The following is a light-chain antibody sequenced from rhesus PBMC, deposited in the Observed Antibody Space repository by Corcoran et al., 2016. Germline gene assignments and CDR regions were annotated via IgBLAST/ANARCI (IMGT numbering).Light chain of an antibody. CDR3: QHGYGTPFT. Sequence: DIQMTQSPSSLSASVGDRVTITCQASQGISNSLAWYQQKPGKVPRLLIYKASPLQSGVPSRFRGRGSGTDFTLTISSLQAEDFATYYCQHGYGTPFTFGPGTKLEI. CDR1: QGISNS. V-gene: IGKV1-25*01. J-gene: IGKJ3*01. CDR2: KAS.